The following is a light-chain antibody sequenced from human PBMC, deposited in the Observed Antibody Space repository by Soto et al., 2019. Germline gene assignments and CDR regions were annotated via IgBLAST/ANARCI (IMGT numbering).Light chain of an antibody. CDR3: YSYAGSSTYV. V-gene: IGLV2-23*02. CDR2: EVS. Sequence: QSVLTQPASVSGSPGQSITISCTGTSSDVGSYNLVSWYQQIPGKAPKLMIYEVSKRPSGVSTRFSGSKSGDTASLTISGLQAEDEADYFCYSYAGSSTYVFGTGTKGTVL. CDR1: SSDVGSYNL. J-gene: IGLJ1*01.